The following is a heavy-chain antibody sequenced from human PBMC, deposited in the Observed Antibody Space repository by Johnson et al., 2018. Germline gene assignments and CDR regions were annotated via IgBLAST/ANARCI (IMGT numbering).Heavy chain of an antibody. CDR1: GFTFSSYS. CDR2: ISSSSSYI. V-gene: IGHV3-21*01. J-gene: IGHJ6*03. D-gene: IGHD6-19*01. CDR3: AGDHSGWYPYSYYYMGV. Sequence: VQLVQSGGGLVKPGGSLRLSCAASGFTFSSYSMNWVRQAPGKGLEWVSSISSSSSYIYYADSVKGRFTISRDNAKNSLYLQMNRLRAGDTAGYYCAGDHSGWYPYSYYYMGVWGKGTTVTVSS.